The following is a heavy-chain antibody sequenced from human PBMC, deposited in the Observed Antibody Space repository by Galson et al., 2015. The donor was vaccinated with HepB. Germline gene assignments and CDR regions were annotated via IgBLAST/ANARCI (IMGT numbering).Heavy chain of an antibody. V-gene: IGHV4-30-4*01. CDR2: IHYSGRS. Sequence: LSLTCTVSGGSISRGDYYWSWIRQPPGKGLEWIGYIHYSGRSNYNPSLKSRVIISVDTSRRQFSLTLSSVTAADTAVYYCARDRGYGDPTALDYWGQGTLVTVSS. D-gene: IGHD4-17*01. CDR3: ARDRGYGDPTALDY. CDR1: GGSISRGDYY. J-gene: IGHJ4*02.